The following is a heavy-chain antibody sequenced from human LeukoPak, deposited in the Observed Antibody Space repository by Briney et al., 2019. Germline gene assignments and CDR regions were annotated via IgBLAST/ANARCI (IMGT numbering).Heavy chain of an antibody. D-gene: IGHD5-18*01. Sequence: GESLKISCTGSGYSFTSYWITWVRQMPGKGLEWMGRTDPSDSYTNYSPSFQGHVTISTDKSISTAYLQWSSLKASDTALCYCARVARYSYGRGAFDIWGQGTMVTVSS. CDR3: ARVARYSYGRGAFDI. J-gene: IGHJ3*02. V-gene: IGHV5-10-1*01. CDR2: TDPSDSYT. CDR1: GYSFTSYW.